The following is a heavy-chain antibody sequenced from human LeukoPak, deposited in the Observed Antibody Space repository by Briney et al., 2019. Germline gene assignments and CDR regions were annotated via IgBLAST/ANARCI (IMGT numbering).Heavy chain of an antibody. D-gene: IGHD5-12*01. CDR3: VRSGYDYDWFDP. CDR2: IIPLLGTT. J-gene: IGHJ5*02. Sequence: SVKVSCKASGGTVSDYSIIWVRQAPGQGLEWMGRIIPLLGTTHCAQNFQGRFTMTADKSTTSVYMELSSLRSEDTAVYYCVRSGYDYDWFDPWGQGTLVTVSS. CDR1: GGTVSDYS. V-gene: IGHV1-69*08.